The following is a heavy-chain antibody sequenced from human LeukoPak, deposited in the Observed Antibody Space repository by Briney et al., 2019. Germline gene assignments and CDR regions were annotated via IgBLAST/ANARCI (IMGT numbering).Heavy chain of an antibody. J-gene: IGHJ4*02. Sequence: SETLSLTCTVSGGSISSYYWTWIRQSPGKGLEWIGFIYYSGGTKYNPSLESRVTISLDMSKNQFSLKLSSVTAADTAVYYCARRLAVTGRYYFDYWGQGTLVTVSS. V-gene: IGHV4-59*08. CDR2: IYYSGGT. D-gene: IGHD6-19*01. CDR1: GGSISSYY. CDR3: ARRLAVTGRYYFDY.